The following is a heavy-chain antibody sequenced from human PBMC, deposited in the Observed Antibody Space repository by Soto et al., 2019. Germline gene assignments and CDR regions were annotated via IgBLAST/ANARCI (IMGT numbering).Heavy chain of an antibody. CDR2: IDPSDSYT. D-gene: IGHD5-18*01. CDR3: ARTSMQSRGYSYGHGGMDV. CDR1: GGTFSSYT. J-gene: IGHJ6*02. V-gene: IGHV5-10-1*01. Sequence: ASVKVSCKASGGTFSSYTISWVRQAPGQGLEWMGRIDPSDSYTDYSPSFQGHVTISADKSISTAYLQWSSLKASDTAMYYCARTSMQSRGYSYGHGGMDVWGQGTTVTVSS.